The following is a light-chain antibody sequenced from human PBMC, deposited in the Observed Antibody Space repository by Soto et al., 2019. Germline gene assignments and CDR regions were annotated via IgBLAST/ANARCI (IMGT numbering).Light chain of an antibody. J-gene: IGLJ1*01. CDR1: SSDIGGYHY. Sequence: QSALTQPRSVSGSPGQSVTISCTGTSSDIGGYHYVSWYQQHPGKAPQLMIYDVTKRPSGVPDRFSGSKSGNTASLTISGLQADDEADYYCHSYAATNTFVFGTGTKLTVL. CDR3: HSYAATNTFV. CDR2: DVT. V-gene: IGLV2-11*01.